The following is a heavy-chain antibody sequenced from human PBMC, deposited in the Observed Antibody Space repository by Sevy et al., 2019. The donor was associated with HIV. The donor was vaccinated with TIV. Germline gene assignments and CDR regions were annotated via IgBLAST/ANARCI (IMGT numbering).Heavy chain of an antibody. V-gene: IGHV3-48*03. CDR2: ISNSGTTI. CDR1: EFTFSSYE. CDR3: ARDLPPSATTVAHFDC. D-gene: IGHD4-17*01. Sequence: GGSLRLSCAASEFTFSSYERNWVRQAPGKGLEWVSYISNSGTTISYSDSVKGRFTISRDNARNSLYLQMNSLRAEDTAVYYCARDLPPSATTVAHFDCWGQGTLVTVSS. J-gene: IGHJ4*02.